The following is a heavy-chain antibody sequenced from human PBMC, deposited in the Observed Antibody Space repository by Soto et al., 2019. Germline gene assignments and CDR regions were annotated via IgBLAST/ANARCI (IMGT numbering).Heavy chain of an antibody. V-gene: IGHV1-8*01. CDR1: GYTFTSYD. CDR2: MNPNSGNT. Sequence: QVPLVQSGAEVKKPGASVKVSCKASGYTFTSYDINWVRQATGQGLEWMGWMNPNSGNTGYAQKFQGRVTMTRNTSISTAYMELSSLRSEDTAVYYCVREGDMITFGGVIVFDYYYMDVWGKGTTVTVSS. CDR3: VREGDMITFGGVIVFDYYYMDV. J-gene: IGHJ6*03. D-gene: IGHD3-16*02.